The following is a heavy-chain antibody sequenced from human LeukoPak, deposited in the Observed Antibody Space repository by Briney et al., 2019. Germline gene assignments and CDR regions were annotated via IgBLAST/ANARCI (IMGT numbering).Heavy chain of an antibody. Sequence: GGSLRLSCAASGFTFSSYSMNWVRQAPGKGLEWVSYISSSSSTIYYADSVKGRFTISRDNAKNSLYLQMRSLRAEDTAVYYCARAPGYYFDYWGPGTLVTVSA. CDR3: ARAPGYYFDY. D-gene: IGHD7-27*01. J-gene: IGHJ4*02. V-gene: IGHV3-48*01. CDR1: GFTFSSYS. CDR2: ISSSSSTI.